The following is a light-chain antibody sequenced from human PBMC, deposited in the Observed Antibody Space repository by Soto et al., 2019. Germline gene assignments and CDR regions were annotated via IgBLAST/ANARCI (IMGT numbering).Light chain of an antibody. V-gene: IGKV1-39*01. CDR2: AAY. CDR1: QRISSF. Sequence: DIQMTQSPSSLSASVGSRVTLTCRASQRISSFLNWYQQKPGKAPKLLIYAAYSLQSGVPSRFSASGSGTHFNINISSVQPEDFATYYCQQANTFPLPLGQGTRLESK. CDR3: QQANTFPLP. J-gene: IGKJ5*01.